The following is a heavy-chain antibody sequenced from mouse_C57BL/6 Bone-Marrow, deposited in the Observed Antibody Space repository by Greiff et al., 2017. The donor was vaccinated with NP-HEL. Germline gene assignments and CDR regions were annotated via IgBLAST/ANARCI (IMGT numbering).Heavy chain of an antibody. CDR3: TTVTTVVAPYYFDY. J-gene: IGHJ2*01. V-gene: IGHV14-4*01. CDR2: IDPENGDT. D-gene: IGHD1-1*01. CDR1: GFNIKDDY. Sequence: VHVKQSGAELVRPGASVKLSCTASGFNIKDDYMHWVKQRPEQGLEWIGWIDPENGDTEYASKFQGKATITADTSSNTAYLQLSSLTSEDTAVYYCTTVTTVVAPYYFDYWGQGTTLTVSS.